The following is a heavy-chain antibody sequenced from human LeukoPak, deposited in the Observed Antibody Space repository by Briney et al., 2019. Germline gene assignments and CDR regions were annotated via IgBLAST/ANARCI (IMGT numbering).Heavy chain of an antibody. CDR1: GFTFSSYG. V-gene: IGHV3-30*18. CDR2: ISYDGSNK. D-gene: IGHD6-19*01. Sequence: GGSLRLSCAASGFTFSSYGMHWVRQAPGKGLEWVAVISYDGSNKYYADSVKGRFTISRDNSKNTLYLQMNSLRAEDTAVYYCANSDSSGWYAGAHYGMDVWGQGTTVAVSS. CDR3: ANSDSSGWYAGAHYGMDV. J-gene: IGHJ6*02.